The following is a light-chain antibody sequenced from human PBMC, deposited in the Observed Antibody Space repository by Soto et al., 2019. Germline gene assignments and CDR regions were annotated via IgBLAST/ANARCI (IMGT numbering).Light chain of an antibody. V-gene: IGKV3-20*01. CDR2: GAS. CDR3: QQYDNSPRT. CDR1: QSVNSNY. J-gene: IGKJ1*01. Sequence: EIVLTQSPGTLSLSPGERATLSCRASQSVNSNYLAWYQQKPGQGPRLLMYGASSRATGIPDRFSGSGSGTDFTLTISRLEPEDVAVYYWQQYDNSPRTFGQGTKVEIK.